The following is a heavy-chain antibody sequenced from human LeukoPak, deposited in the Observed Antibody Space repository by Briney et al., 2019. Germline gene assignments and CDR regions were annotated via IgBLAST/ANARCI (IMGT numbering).Heavy chain of an antibody. V-gene: IGHV1-18*01. D-gene: IGHD3-22*01. CDR1: GYTFTSYG. Sequence: ASVKVSCKASGYTFTSYGISWVRQAPGQGLEWMGWISAYNGNTNYAQKFQGRVTMTRDMSTSTVYMELSSLRSEDTAVYYCARDPGYYENKYFDYWGQGTLVTVSS. CDR3: ARDPGYYENKYFDY. J-gene: IGHJ4*02. CDR2: ISAYNGNT.